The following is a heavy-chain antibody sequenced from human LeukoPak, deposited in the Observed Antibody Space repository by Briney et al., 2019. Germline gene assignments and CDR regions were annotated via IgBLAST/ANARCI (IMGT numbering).Heavy chain of an antibody. J-gene: IGHJ4*02. CDR1: GFIFSDYS. D-gene: IGHD7-27*01. V-gene: IGHV3-48*04. CDR3: ARDNNWGFDY. CDR2: IRGSASGLGSGM. Sequence: QAGGSLRLSCAASGFIFSDYSMNWVRQAPGKGLEWVSNIRGSASGLGSGMYYADSVKGRFTISRDDAKNLLYLQMSSLRAEDTAFYYCARDNNWGFDYWGQGALVTVSS.